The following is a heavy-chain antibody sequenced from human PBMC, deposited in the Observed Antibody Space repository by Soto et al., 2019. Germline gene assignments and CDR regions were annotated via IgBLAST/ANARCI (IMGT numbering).Heavy chain of an antibody. CDR3: ARGYYDSNGQSNTFDS. CDR2: VYYSGST. J-gene: IGHJ3*02. D-gene: IGHD3-22*01. Sequence: QVQLQESGPGLVKPSETLSLTCTVSGASISSSYWSWIRQSPGKGLEWIGYVYYSGSTKYNPSLKSRVTISVDTAKNQYSLKLSSETAAATAVYYCARGYYDSNGQSNTFDSWGQGTMVTVSS. V-gene: IGHV4-59*01. CDR1: GASISSSY.